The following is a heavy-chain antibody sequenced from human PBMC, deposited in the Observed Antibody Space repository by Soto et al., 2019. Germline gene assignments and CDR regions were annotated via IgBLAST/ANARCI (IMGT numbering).Heavy chain of an antibody. Sequence: EVQVVESGGGLVRPGGSLRLSCAASGFIFSNAWMSWVRQPPGKGLEWVGRIKSKTNGGTTDYAAPVRGRFSISRDDSKNTLYLEMNSLKTEDTAVYYCTTDDPINRYWGQGTLVTVSS. V-gene: IGHV3-15*01. J-gene: IGHJ4*02. CDR3: TTDDPINRY. CDR2: IKSKTNGGTT. CDR1: GFIFSNAW.